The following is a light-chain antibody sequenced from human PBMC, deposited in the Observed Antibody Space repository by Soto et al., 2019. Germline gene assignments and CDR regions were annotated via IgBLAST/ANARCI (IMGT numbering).Light chain of an antibody. V-gene: IGKV1-5*01. Sequence: DIQMTQTPSTLSGSVGDRVTITCRASQTISSWLAWYQQKPGKAPKLLIFDASSLESGVPPRFSGSGSGTELTLTIRSLQPDDFATYYCQHYNSYSEAFGQGTKVDI. CDR3: QHYNSYSEA. J-gene: IGKJ1*01. CDR2: DAS. CDR1: QTISSW.